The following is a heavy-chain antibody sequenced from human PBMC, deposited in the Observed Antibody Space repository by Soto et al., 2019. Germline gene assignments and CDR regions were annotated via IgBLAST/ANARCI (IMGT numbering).Heavy chain of an antibody. CDR2: IHYSGTT. J-gene: IGHJ4*02. Sequence: PSETLSLTCTVSGTSISSYYWSWIRQPPGKGLEWIANIHYSGTTNYNPSLASRVTLSVDTSKNQFSLKMTSVTAADRAMYFCARSRYYYASSGYSYNFDSWGQGTLVTVSS. CDR3: ARSRYYYASSGYSYNFDS. CDR1: GTSISSYY. D-gene: IGHD3-22*01. V-gene: IGHV4-59*01.